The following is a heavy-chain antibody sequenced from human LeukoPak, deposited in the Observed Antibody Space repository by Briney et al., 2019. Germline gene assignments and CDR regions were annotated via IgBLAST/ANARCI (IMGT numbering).Heavy chain of an antibody. J-gene: IGHJ5*02. CDR2: INPNSGGT. CDR1: GYTFTGYY. Sequence: ASVKVSCKASGYTFTGYYMHWVRQAPGQGLEWMGWINPNSGGTNYAQKFQGRVTITRDTSISTAYMELSRLRSDDTAVYYCARDHGDYSGGFDPWGQGTLVSVSS. CDR3: ARDHGDYSGGFDP. V-gene: IGHV1-2*02. D-gene: IGHD4-17*01.